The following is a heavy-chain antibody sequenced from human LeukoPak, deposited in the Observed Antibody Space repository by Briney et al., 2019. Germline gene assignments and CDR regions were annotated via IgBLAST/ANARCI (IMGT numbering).Heavy chain of an antibody. CDR1: GYTFTSYG. V-gene: IGHV1-18*01. CDR2: ISAYNGNT. D-gene: IGHD2/OR15-2a*01. Sequence: ASVKVSCKASGYTFTSYGISWVRQAPGQGLEWMGWISAYNGNTNYAQKLQGRVTMTTDTSTSTAYVELRSLRSDDTAVYYCARDRDGSPGFYAPMDVWGQGTTVTVSS. J-gene: IGHJ6*02. CDR3: ARDRDGSPGFYAPMDV.